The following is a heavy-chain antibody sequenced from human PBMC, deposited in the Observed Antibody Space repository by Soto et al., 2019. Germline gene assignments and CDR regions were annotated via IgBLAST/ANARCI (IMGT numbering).Heavy chain of an antibody. CDR2: ISGSGGST. V-gene: IGHV3-23*01. D-gene: IGHD6-19*01. CDR3: AKCRSSGWYYFDY. Sequence: EVQLLESGGGLVQPGGSLRLSCAASGFTFSSYAMSWVRQAPGKGLEWVSAISGSGGSTYYTDSVKGRFTISRDNSKNTLYLQMNSLRAEDTAVYYCAKCRSSGWYYFDYWGQGTLVTVSS. J-gene: IGHJ4*02. CDR1: GFTFSSYA.